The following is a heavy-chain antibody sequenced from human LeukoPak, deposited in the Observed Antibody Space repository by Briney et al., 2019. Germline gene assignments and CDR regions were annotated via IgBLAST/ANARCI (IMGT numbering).Heavy chain of an antibody. CDR3: AREEADYMDV. J-gene: IGHJ6*03. V-gene: IGHV3-23*01. CDR1: GFTFSSYA. CDR2: ISASGGST. Sequence: PGGSLRLSCAASGFTFSSYAMTWVRQASGKGLEWVSSISASGGSTYYTDSVKGRFTISRDNSKKTLYLQMNSLRAEDTAVYYCAREEADYMDVWGKGTTVTVSS.